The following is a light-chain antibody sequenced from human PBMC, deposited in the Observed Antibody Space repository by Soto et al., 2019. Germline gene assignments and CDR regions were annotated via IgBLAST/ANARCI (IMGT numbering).Light chain of an antibody. Sequence: DIQMTQSPSNLSASVGDRVTITCRASQSIGNWLAWYQQKPGKVPKLLIYKASSLETGVPSRFSGSGSGTEFTLTISSLQPDDFATFYCQQYYTFWTFGQGTKVEIK. CDR3: QQYYTFWT. V-gene: IGKV1-5*03. J-gene: IGKJ1*01. CDR2: KAS. CDR1: QSIGNW.